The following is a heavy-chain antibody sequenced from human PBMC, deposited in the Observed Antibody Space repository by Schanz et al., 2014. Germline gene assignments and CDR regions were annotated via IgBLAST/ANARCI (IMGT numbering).Heavy chain of an antibody. CDR1: GFTVSNSY. CDR3: ARDGDFDY. CDR2: IYSSGST. J-gene: IGHJ4*02. Sequence: DVQLVDSGGGLVQPGGSLRLSCAASGFTVSNSYIHWVRQAPGKGLEWVSTIYSSGSTYYADSVRGRFTISRDNSNNTVYLQMNTLRAEDTAVYYCARDGDFDYWGQGTLVTVSS. V-gene: IGHV3-53*01.